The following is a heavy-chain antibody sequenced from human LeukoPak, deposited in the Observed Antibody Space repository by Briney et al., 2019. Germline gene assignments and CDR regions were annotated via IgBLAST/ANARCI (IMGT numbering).Heavy chain of an antibody. V-gene: IGHV3-21*01. Sequence: GGSLRLSCAASGFTFSSYSMNWVRQAPGKGLEWVSSISSSSSYIYYADSVKGRFTISRDNAKNSLYLQMNSLRAEDTAVYYCAKDFYLRFLEWFFDYWGQGTLVTVSS. CDR1: GFTFSSYS. CDR3: AKDFYLRFLEWFFDY. D-gene: IGHD3-3*01. J-gene: IGHJ4*02. CDR2: ISSSSSYI.